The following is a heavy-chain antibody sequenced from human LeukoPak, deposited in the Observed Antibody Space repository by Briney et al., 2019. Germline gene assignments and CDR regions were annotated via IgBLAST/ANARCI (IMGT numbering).Heavy chain of an antibody. D-gene: IGHD3-3*01. V-gene: IGHV1-69*05. CDR1: GGTFSSYA. Sequence: SVKVSCKASGGTFSSYAISWVRQAPGQGLEWMGGIIPIFGTADYAQKFQGRVTITTDESTSTAYMELSSLRSEDTAVYYCARSPKGFWSGCDYWGQGTLVTVSS. CDR3: ARSPKGFWSGCDY. CDR2: IIPIFGTA. J-gene: IGHJ4*02.